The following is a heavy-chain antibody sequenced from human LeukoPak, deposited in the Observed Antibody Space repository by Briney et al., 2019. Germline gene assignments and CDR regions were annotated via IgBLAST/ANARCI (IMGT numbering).Heavy chain of an antibody. CDR2: ISGSGGYT. V-gene: IGHV3-23*01. D-gene: IGHD6-19*01. J-gene: IGHJ4*02. Sequence: PGGSLRLSCAASGFTFNSYAMTWVRQAPGMGLESVSAISGSGGYTYYADSVKGRFTISRDNSKNTLYLQMNSLRAEDTAIYYCAKAEGKNPTGGRWLDWGQGTLVTVSS. CDR1: GFTFNSYA. CDR3: AKAEGKNPTGGRWLD.